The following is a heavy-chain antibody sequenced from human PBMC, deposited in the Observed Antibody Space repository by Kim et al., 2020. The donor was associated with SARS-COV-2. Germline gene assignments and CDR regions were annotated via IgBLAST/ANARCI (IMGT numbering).Heavy chain of an antibody. J-gene: IGHJ5*02. CDR1: GGTFSSYA. D-gene: IGHD6-13*01. V-gene: IGHV1-69*13. CDR2: IIPIFGTA. CDR3: ARGGYSSSWSLNWFDP. Sequence: SVKVSCKASGGTFSSYAISWVRQAPGQGLEWMGGIIPIFGTANYAQKFQGRVTITADESTSTAYMELSSLRSEDTAVYYCARGGYSSSWSLNWFDPWGQGTLVTVSS.